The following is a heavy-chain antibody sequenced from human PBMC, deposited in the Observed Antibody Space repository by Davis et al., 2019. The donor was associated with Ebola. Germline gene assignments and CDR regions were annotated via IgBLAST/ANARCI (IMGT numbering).Heavy chain of an antibody. D-gene: IGHD6-13*01. Sequence: SETLSLTCSVSGDSITSSSHAWGWIRQPPGKGLEWIGSFFYGGSTYYNPSLKSRVTISVDTSKNQFSLKLSSVTAANTAVYYCARHPRISAAGTRFDYWGQGILVTVSS. J-gene: IGHJ4*02. CDR3: ARHPRISAAGTRFDY. CDR2: FFYGGST. CDR1: GDSITSSSHA. V-gene: IGHV4-39*01.